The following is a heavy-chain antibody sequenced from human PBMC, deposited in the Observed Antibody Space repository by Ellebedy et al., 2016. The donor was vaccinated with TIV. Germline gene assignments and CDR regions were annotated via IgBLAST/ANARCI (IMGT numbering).Heavy chain of an antibody. CDR1: GFTFSSWA. Sequence: GESLKISXKASGFTFSSWAMSWVRQAPGKGLEWVSAISGSGDSTQYADSVKGRFTISRDNAKNSLYLQMNSLRDEDTAVYYCARAPPSDYYDSSGPYYFDYWGQGTLVTVSS. D-gene: IGHD3-22*01. CDR2: ISGSGDST. CDR3: ARAPPSDYYDSSGPYYFDY. V-gene: IGHV3-23*01. J-gene: IGHJ4*02.